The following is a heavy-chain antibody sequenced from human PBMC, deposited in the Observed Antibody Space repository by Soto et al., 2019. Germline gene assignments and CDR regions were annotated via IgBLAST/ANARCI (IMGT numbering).Heavy chain of an antibody. J-gene: IGHJ4*02. CDR1: GFTFSSYA. Sequence: GGSLRLSCSASGFTFSSYAMHWVRQAPGKGLEYVSAIKNSGSSTNYADSVKGRFTVSRDNSKNTLYLQMSSLRSEDTAVYYCAKDRLLGYFDYWGQGTLVTVSS. V-gene: IGHV3-64D*08. CDR3: AKDRLLGYFDY. CDR2: IKNSGSST. D-gene: IGHD2-8*02.